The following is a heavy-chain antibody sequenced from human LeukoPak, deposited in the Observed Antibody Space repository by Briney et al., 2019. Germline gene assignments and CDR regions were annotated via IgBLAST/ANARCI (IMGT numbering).Heavy chain of an antibody. Sequence: SETLSPTCAVCGGSFSGYYWSWIRQPPGKGLKWIGYIYYSGSTYYNPSLKSRVTISVDTSKNQFSLKLSSVTAADTAVYYCARGSSSWHYYYYYGMDVWGQGTTVTVSS. V-gene: IGHV4-31*11. D-gene: IGHD6-13*01. CDR1: GGSFSGYY. CDR3: ARGSSSWHYYYYYGMDV. CDR2: IYYSGST. J-gene: IGHJ6*02.